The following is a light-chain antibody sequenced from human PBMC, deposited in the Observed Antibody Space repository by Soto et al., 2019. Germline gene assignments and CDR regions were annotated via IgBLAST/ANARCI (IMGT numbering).Light chain of an antibody. Sequence: IVMTQSPATLSVSPGERATLSCMASQSVSSYLAWYQQKPGQAPRLLIYDASNRATGIPARFSGSGSGTDFTLTISSLEPEDSAVYYCQQRSNWPITFGQGTRLEIK. V-gene: IGKV3-11*01. J-gene: IGKJ5*01. CDR2: DAS. CDR3: QQRSNWPIT. CDR1: QSVSSY.